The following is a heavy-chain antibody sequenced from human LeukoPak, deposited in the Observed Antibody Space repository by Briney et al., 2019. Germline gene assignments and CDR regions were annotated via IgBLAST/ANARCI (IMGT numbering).Heavy chain of an antibody. D-gene: IGHD3-16*01. J-gene: IGHJ6*02. CDR1: GYTFTDNG. V-gene: IGHV1-18*01. CDR3: VRYRVTFGGIIPFNYGMDV. Sequence: GASVPVSCRTSGYTFTDNGISWVRQTAEQGREWMGWINSFSGLTDYAPKFRDRVTLTTDSSTSTAYMELRSLRSDDTAVYFCVRYRVTFGGIIPFNYGMDVWGQGTTVTVSS. CDR2: INSFSGLT.